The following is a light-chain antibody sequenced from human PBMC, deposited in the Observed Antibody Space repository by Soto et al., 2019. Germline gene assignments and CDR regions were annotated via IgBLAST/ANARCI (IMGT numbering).Light chain of an antibody. CDR3: QQADISQLT. CDR1: QPLGAW. V-gene: IGKV1-12*01. J-gene: IGKJ4*01. Sequence: DIPMTQFPSSVSASVGDRVTITCRASQPLGAWLAWYQQKPGKAPKLLIYATSTLETGVPSRFSGSGPGTQFTLTISSLQPEDFATYYCQQADISQLTFGGGTRVEIK. CDR2: ATS.